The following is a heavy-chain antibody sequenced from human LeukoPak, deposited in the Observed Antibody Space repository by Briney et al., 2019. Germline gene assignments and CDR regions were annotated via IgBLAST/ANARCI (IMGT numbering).Heavy chain of an antibody. CDR3: ARALPGVEFFES. V-gene: IGHV1-69*13. CDR1: GGTFSSYA. CDR2: IIPIFGTA. J-gene: IGHJ4*02. D-gene: IGHD2-2*01. Sequence: ASVKVSCKASGGTFSSYAISWVRQAPGQGLEWMGGIIPIFGTANYAQKFQGRVTITADESTSTAYMELRSLRSDDTAVYYCARALPGVEFFESWGQGTLVTVSS.